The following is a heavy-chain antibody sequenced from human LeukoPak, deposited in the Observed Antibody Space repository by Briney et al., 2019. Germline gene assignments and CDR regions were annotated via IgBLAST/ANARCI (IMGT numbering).Heavy chain of an antibody. V-gene: IGHV3-21*01. CDR3: VVTLPGIAAVDY. D-gene: IGHD6-13*01. J-gene: IGHJ4*02. CDR2: ISSSSSYI. CDR1: GLTFSSYS. Sequence: GGSLRLSCAASGLTFSSYSMNWVRQAPGKGLEWVSSISSSSSYIYYADSVKGRFTISRDNAKNSLYLQMNSLRAEDTAVYYCVVTLPGIAAVDYWGQGTLVTVSS.